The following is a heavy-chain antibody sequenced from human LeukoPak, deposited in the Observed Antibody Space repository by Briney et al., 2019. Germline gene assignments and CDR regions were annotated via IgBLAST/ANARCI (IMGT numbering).Heavy chain of an antibody. CDR3: ASVELATTNFNY. CDR1: GGSFSGHY. D-gene: IGHD1-1*01. CDR2: INHRGSTT. Sequence: PETLSLTCAVYGGSFSGHYWSWIRQPPGKGLEWIGEINHRGSTTNHNPSLKSRVTISVDTSKNEFSLKLSSVTAADTAVYYCASVELATTNFNYWGQGTLVTVSS. J-gene: IGHJ4*02. V-gene: IGHV4-34*01.